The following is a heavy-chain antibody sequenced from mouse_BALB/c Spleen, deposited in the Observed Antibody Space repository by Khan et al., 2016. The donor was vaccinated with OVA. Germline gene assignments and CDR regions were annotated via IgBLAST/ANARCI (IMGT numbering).Heavy chain of an antibody. J-gene: IGHJ3*01. V-gene: IGHV3-6*02. D-gene: IGHD3-1*01. CDR1: GYSITSGYF. CDR3: ARGGSSGPAWFTY. Sequence: EVQLQESGPGLVKPSQSLSLTCSVTGYSITSGYFWNWIRQFPGNILEWMGYIRYDGDSNYNQSLKNRISITRDTSKNRFFLKLNVVTPEDTATYYCARGGSSGPAWFTYWGQETLVTVSA. CDR2: IRYDGDS.